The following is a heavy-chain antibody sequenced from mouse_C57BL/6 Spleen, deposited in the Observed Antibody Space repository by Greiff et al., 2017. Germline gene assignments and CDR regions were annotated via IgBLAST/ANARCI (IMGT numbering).Heavy chain of an antibody. CDR3: ARQPRDGSPYFDG. J-gene: IGHJ2*01. V-gene: IGHV5-6*02. Sequence: EVMLVESGGDLVKPGGSLKLSCAASGFTFSSYGMSWVRQTPDKRLEWVATISSGGSYTYYPDSVKGRFTISRDNAKNTLYLKMSSLKAEDTAMYDCARQPRDGSPYFDGWGQCATVTVAS. CDR1: GFTFSSYG. CDR2: ISSGGSYT. D-gene: IGHD1-1*01.